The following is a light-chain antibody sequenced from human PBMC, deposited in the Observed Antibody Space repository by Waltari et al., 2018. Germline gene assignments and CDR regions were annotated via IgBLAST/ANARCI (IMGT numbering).Light chain of an antibody. CDR3: QQRFSWPPT. V-gene: IGKV3-11*01. Sequence: VVTQSPATLSLSPGERATLSCTASESGSNSLAWYQQNPCPGPRLLIYEASNRATGIPARFSGSWSGTDFTLTINNVEPEDFALYFCQQRFSWPPTFGGGTKVDI. CDR1: ESGSNS. CDR2: EAS. J-gene: IGKJ4*01.